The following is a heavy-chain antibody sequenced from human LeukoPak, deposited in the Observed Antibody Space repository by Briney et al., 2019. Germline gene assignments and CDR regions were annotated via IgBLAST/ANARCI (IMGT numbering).Heavy chain of an antibody. CDR3: ARFGITVVRGGKYYFDY. Sequence: PSETLSLTCTISGGSIRNYYWSWIRQPPGKGLEWIGHIYYSGATKYNSSLKSRITISVDTSKNQFSLMLSSVTAADKAVYYCARFGITVVRGGKYYFDYWGQGTLVTVSS. CDR1: GGSIRNYY. CDR2: IYYSGAT. V-gene: IGHV4-59*08. J-gene: IGHJ4*02. D-gene: IGHD3-10*01.